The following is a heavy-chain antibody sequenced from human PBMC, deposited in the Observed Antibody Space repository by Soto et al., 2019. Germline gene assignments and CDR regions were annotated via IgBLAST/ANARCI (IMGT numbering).Heavy chain of an antibody. CDR1: GYSFTSYW. V-gene: IGHV5-51*01. CDR3: ARHHYGDYGYYYGMDV. D-gene: IGHD4-17*01. Sequence: PGESLKISCKGSGYSFTSYWIGWVRQMPGKGLEWMGIIYPGDSDTRYGPSFQGQVTISADKSISTAYLQWSSLKASDTAMYYCARHHYGDYGYYYGMDVWGQGTTVTVSS. CDR2: IYPGDSDT. J-gene: IGHJ6*02.